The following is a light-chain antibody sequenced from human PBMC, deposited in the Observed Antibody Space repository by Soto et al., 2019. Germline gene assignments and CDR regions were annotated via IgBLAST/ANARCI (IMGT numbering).Light chain of an antibody. Sequence: DIQMTQSPSSLSASVGDRVTITSRASQSISGYLNWYQQKPGKAPKLLIYAASTLQSGVPSRFSGSGSGTDFTLTISSLQPEDFATYYCQQSSSTLFTFGPGTSVDI. CDR3: QQSSSTLFT. V-gene: IGKV1-39*01. CDR1: QSISGY. CDR2: AAS. J-gene: IGKJ3*01.